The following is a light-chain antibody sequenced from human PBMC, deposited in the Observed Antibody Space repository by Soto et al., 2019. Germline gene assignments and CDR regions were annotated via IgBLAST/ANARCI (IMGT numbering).Light chain of an antibody. CDR2: TND. Sequence: QLVLTQPPSASGTPGQRVTISCSGSSSNIGSTTVSWFQLLPGTAPKLLISTNDQRPSGVPDRFSGSKSGTSASLAISGLQSEDDADYYCGAWDDRLNGFVFGTGTKLTVL. CDR1: SSNIGSTT. J-gene: IGLJ1*01. V-gene: IGLV1-44*01. CDR3: GAWDDRLNGFV.